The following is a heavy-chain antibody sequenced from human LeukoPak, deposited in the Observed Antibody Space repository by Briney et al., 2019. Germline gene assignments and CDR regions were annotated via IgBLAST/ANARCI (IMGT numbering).Heavy chain of an antibody. V-gene: IGHV3-43D*03. CDR3: GKDMAAYYYSSGNIDY. CDR2: ISWGGGST. D-gene: IGHD3-10*01. J-gene: IGHJ4*02. Sequence: GGSLRLSCAASGFTFDGYAMHWVRQAPGQGLEWVCLISWGGGSTYYADSVRGRFTISRDNSKNSLYLQMNSLRAEDTALYYCGKDMAAYYYSSGNIDYWGQGTLVTVSS. CDR1: GFTFDGYA.